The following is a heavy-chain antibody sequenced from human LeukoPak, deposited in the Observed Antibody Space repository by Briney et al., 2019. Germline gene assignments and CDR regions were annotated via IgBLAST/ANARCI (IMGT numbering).Heavy chain of an antibody. D-gene: IGHD3-22*01. CDR1: GDSISGYY. J-gene: IGHJ3*02. Sequence: SETLSLTCTVSGDSISGYYWSWIRQPPGKGLECIGYIYYSGSPNYSPSLKSRVTISVDTSRNQFSLKLSSVTAADTAVYYCARDPTYYYDSSGYAFDIWGQGTMVTVSS. CDR3: ARDPTYYYDSSGYAFDI. V-gene: IGHV4-59*12. CDR2: IYYSGSP.